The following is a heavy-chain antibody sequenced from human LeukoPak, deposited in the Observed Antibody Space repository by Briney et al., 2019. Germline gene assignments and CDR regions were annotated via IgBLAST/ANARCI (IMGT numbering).Heavy chain of an antibody. J-gene: IGHJ4*02. CDR2: ITGSDDRT. V-gene: IGHV3-23*01. D-gene: IGHD2-2*02. CDR1: GFTFSSDA. Sequence: PGGSLRLSCAASGFTFSSDAMTWVRQAPGEGLEWVSTITGSDDRTYYADSVKGRFTISRDNAKNSLYLQMNSLRAEDTALYYCARQLLYSRVIDYWGQGTLVTVSS. CDR3: ARQLLYSRVIDY.